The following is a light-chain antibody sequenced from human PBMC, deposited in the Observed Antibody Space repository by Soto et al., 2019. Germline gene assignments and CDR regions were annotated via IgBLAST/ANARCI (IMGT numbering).Light chain of an antibody. CDR1: SSDVGNYNL. Sequence: QSVLTQPASVSGSPGQSITISCTVPSSDVGNYNLVSWYQKHPGKVPKLMIYEGSKRPSGVSHRFSGSQSGNTASLAISGLQAEDEADYYCCSYAGSKTYVFGTGTKLTVL. CDR2: EGS. CDR3: CSYAGSKTYV. J-gene: IGLJ1*01. V-gene: IGLV2-23*01.